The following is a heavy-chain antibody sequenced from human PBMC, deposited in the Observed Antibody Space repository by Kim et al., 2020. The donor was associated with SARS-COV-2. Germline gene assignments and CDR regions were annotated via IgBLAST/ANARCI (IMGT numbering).Heavy chain of an antibody. V-gene: IGHV4-39*01. CDR3: ARPSPWSYSSSYAFDI. Sequence: SETLSLTCTVSGGSISSSSYYWGWIRQPPGKGLEWIGSIYYSGSTYYNPSLKSRVTISVDTSKNQFSLKLSSVTAADTAVYYCARPSPWSYSSSYAFDIWGQGTMVTVSS. D-gene: IGHD6-13*01. CDR2: IYYSGST. CDR1: GGSISSSSYY. J-gene: IGHJ3*02.